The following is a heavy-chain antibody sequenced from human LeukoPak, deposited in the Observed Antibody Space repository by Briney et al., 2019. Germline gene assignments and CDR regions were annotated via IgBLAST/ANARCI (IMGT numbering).Heavy chain of an antibody. CDR2: INPNSGGT. J-gene: IGHJ4*02. V-gene: IGHV1-2*02. CDR3: ARGLLRYFDWLLYGY. CDR1: GYTFTGYY. Sequence: GASVKVSCKASGYTFTGYYMHWVRQAPGQGLEWMGWINPNSGGTNYAQKFQGRVTMTRDTSISTAYMELSRLRSDDTAVYYCARGLLRYFDWLLYGYWGQGTLVTVSS. D-gene: IGHD3-9*01.